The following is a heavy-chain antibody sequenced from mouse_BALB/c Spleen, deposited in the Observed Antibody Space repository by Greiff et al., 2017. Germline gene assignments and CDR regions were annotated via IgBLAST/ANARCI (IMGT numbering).Heavy chain of an antibody. CDR3: ARLLYYDYDGGFAY. D-gene: IGHD2-4*01. Sequence: EVKLMESGPGLVKPSQSLSLTCTVTGYSITSYYAWNWIRQFPGNKLEWMGYISYSGSTSYNPSLKSRISITRDTSKNQFFLQLNSVTTEDTATYYCARLLYYDYDGGFAYWGQGTLVTVSA. V-gene: IGHV3-2*02. J-gene: IGHJ3*01. CDR2: ISYSGST. CDR1: GYSITSYYA.